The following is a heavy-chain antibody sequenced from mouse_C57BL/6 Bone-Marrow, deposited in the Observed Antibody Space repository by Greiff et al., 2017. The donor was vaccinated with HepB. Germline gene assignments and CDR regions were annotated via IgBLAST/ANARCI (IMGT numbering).Heavy chain of an antibody. CDR1: GYAFTNYL. Sequence: VQLQQSGAELVRPGTSVKVSCKASGYAFTNYLIEWVKQRPGQGLEWIGVINPGSGGTNYNEKFKGKATMTADKSSSTAYMQLSSLTSEDSAVYCCARRDYDGGAWFAYWGQGTLVTVSA. V-gene: IGHV1-54*01. CDR2: INPGSGGT. D-gene: IGHD2-4*01. CDR3: ARRDYDGGAWFAY. J-gene: IGHJ3*01.